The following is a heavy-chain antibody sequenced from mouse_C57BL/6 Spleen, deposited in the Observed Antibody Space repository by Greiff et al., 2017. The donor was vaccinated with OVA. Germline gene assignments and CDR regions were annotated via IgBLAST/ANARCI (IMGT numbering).Heavy chain of an antibody. Sequence: QVQLKESGAELARPGASVKLSCKASGYTFTSYGISWVKQRTGQGLEWIGEIYPRSGNTYYNEKFKGKATLTADKSSSTAYMELRSLTSEDSAVYFCARPDYYGSSYYYYAMDYWGQGTSVTVSS. CDR2: IYPRSGNT. J-gene: IGHJ4*01. V-gene: IGHV1-81*01. CDR1: GYTFTSYG. D-gene: IGHD1-1*01. CDR3: ARPDYYGSSYYYYAMDY.